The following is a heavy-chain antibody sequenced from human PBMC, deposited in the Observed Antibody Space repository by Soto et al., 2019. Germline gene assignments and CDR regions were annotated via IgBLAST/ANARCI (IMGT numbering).Heavy chain of an antibody. D-gene: IGHD3-10*01. J-gene: IGHJ6*02. CDR2: IYSVGTT. CDR3: ARVLFTMSRGVMYAMDV. Sequence: EVQLVETGGGLIQPGGSLRLSCALSGVTVSSSFMSWVRQPPGKGLQSVSVIYSVGTTYYADSVKGRFTVSRDNSENTLYLQMDSLRAEDTAVYFCARVLFTMSRGVMYAMDVWGQGTTVTVSS. CDR1: GVTVSSSF. V-gene: IGHV3-53*02.